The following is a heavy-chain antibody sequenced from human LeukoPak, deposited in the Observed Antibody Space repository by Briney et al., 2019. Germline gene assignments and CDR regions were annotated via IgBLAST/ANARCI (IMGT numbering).Heavy chain of an antibody. Sequence: SGTLSLTCAVSGGSISSSNWWSWVRQPPGKGLEWIGEIYHSGSTNYNPSLKSRVTISVDTSKNQFSLKLSSVTAADTAVYYCARGRSSSPDAYFDYGGQGTLVTVSS. CDR1: GGSISSSNW. CDR2: IYHSGST. J-gene: IGHJ4*02. CDR3: ARGRSSSPDAYFDY. V-gene: IGHV4-4*02. D-gene: IGHD6-13*01.